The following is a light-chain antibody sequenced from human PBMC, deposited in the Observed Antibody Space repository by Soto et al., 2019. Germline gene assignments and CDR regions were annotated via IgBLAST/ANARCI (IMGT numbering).Light chain of an antibody. J-gene: IGLJ3*02. V-gene: IGLV2-8*01. CDR1: SSDVGGYNY. Sequence: QSALTQPPSASGSPGQSVTISCTGTSSDVGGYNYVSWYQQYPGRAPKLMIYEVTKRPSGVPDRFSGSKSGNTASLTVSGLKAEDEADYYCSSYAASNNFYFVFGGGTKLNVL. CDR3: SSYAASNNFYFV. CDR2: EVT.